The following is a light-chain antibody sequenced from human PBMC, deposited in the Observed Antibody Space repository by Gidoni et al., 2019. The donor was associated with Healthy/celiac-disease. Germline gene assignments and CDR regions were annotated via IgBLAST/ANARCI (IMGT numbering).Light chain of an antibody. CDR1: QSVSSN. V-gene: IGKV3-15*01. J-gene: IGKJ2*01. Sequence: EIVLTQSPATLSVSPGARATLSCRASQSVSSNLAWYQQKPCQAPRLLIYGASTRATGIPARFSGSGSGTEFTLTISSLQSEDFAVYYCQQYNNWPPYTFGQGTKLEIK. CDR2: GAS. CDR3: QQYNNWPPYT.